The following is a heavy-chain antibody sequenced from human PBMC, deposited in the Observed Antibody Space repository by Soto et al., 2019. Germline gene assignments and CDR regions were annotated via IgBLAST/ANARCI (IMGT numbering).Heavy chain of an antibody. J-gene: IGHJ6*02. Sequence: GGSLRLSCAASGFTFSSYSMNWVRQAPGKGLEWVSSISSSSSYIYYADSVKGRFTISRDNAKNSLYLQMNSLRAEDTAVYYCARDIVITFGGVIVIEGVYYYYGMDVWGQGTTVTVS. CDR1: GFTFSSYS. CDR3: ARDIVITFGGVIVIEGVYYYYGMDV. CDR2: ISSSSSYI. V-gene: IGHV3-21*01. D-gene: IGHD3-16*02.